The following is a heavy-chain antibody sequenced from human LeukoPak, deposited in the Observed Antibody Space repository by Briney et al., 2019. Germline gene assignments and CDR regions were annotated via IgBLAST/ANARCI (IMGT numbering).Heavy chain of an antibody. CDR2: ISSSSGYI. CDR1: GFTFSSYS. CDR3: ARGYYGSVNPTDY. D-gene: IGHD3-10*01. J-gene: IGHJ4*02. V-gene: IGHV3-21*01. Sequence: PGGSLRLSCAASGFTFSSYSMNWVRQAPGKGLEWVASISSSSGYIYYADSVKGRFTISRDNAKNSLYLQMNSLRAEDTAVYYCARGYYGSVNPTDYWGQGTLVTVSS.